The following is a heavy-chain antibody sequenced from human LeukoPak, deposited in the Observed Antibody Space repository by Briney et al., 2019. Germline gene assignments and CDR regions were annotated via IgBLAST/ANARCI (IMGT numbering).Heavy chain of an antibody. CDR2: ISGSGGST. D-gene: IGHD6-13*01. Sequence: PGGSLRRSCAASRFTFSSYAMSWVRQAPGKGLEWVSAISGSGGSTYYADSVKGRFTISRDNSKNTLYVQLNSLRAEDTAVYYCAKTGGSEVRAAASFDYWGQGTLVTVSS. CDR3: AKTGGSEVRAAASFDY. V-gene: IGHV3-23*01. J-gene: IGHJ4*02. CDR1: RFTFSSYA.